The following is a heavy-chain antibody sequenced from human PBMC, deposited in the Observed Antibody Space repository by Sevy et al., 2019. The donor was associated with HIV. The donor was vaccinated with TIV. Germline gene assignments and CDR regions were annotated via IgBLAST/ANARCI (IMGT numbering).Heavy chain of an antibody. D-gene: IGHD3-16*01. CDR1: GYTFTGQY. CDR3: WGDLRLRRYSYDGFDY. J-gene: IGHJ4*02. V-gene: IGHV1-2*02. Sequence: ASVQVSCKASGYTFTGQYIHWVRQAPGQGLEWMGWINPNSGDTNYEQEFQGRVTMTRDTSISTAYMELSGLKSDDTAVYYCWGDLRLRRYSYDGFDYWGQGTLVTVSS. CDR2: INPNSGDT.